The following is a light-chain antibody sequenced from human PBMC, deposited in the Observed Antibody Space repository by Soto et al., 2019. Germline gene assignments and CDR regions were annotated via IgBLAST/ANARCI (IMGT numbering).Light chain of an antibody. CDR2: GAS. CDR3: QQYNNWPRT. Sequence: EIVMTQSPATLSVSPGEXATLSCRASQSVSSNLAWYQQKPGQAPRLLIYGASTRATGIPARFSGSGSGTEFTLTIRSLQSEDFAVYYCQQYNNWPRTFGQGTKVDIK. J-gene: IGKJ1*01. CDR1: QSVSSN. V-gene: IGKV3-15*01.